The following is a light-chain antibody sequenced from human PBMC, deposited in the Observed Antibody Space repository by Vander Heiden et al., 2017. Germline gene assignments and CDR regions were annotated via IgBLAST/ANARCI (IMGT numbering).Light chain of an antibody. CDR2: GAS. CDR3: RQDDNYPET. V-gene: IGKV1-6*01. CDR1: QGIRND. J-gene: IGKJ1*01. Sequence: AIQMTQSPSSLSASVGDRVTITCRASQGIRNDLGWYQQKPGKAPKLLIYGASSLHSGVPSSFSGSGSGTDFTLTISSLQPEDFATYYCRQDDNYPETFGQGTKVEIK.